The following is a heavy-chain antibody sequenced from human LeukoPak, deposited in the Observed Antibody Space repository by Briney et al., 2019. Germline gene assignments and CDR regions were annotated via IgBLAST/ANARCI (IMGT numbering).Heavy chain of an antibody. V-gene: IGHV4-4*07. Sequence: SETLSLTCNVSGGSISSYHWSWIRQPAGKGLEWIGRIYTSGSTNYNPSLKSRVTISVDTSKNQFSLKLSSVTAADTAVYYCARDSDYYDSSGYYYGGYFQHWGQGTLVTVSS. CDR1: GGSISSYH. J-gene: IGHJ1*01. CDR3: ARDSDYYDSSGYYYGGYFQH. CDR2: IYTSGST. D-gene: IGHD3-22*01.